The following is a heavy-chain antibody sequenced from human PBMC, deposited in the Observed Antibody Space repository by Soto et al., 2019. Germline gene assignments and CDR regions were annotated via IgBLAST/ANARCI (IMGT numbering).Heavy chain of an antibody. D-gene: IGHD6-13*01. V-gene: IGHV4-39*01. CDR1: GGAISSSSYY. J-gene: IGHJ5*02. Sequence: SETLSLTCTVSGGAISSSSYYWDWIRQPPGKGLEWIGSIYYSGSTYYNPSLKSRVTISVDTSKNQFSLKLSSVTAADTAVYYCARQGIAAAGTSNNWFDPWGQGTLVTV. CDR3: ARQGIAAAGTSNNWFDP. CDR2: IYYSGST.